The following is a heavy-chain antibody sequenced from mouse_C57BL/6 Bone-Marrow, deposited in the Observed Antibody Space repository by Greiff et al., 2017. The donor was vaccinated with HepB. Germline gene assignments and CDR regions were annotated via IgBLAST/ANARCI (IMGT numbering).Heavy chain of an antibody. CDR2: IDPNSGGT. J-gene: IGHJ4*01. D-gene: IGHD4-1*01. CDR1: GYTFTSYW. CDR3: VSEGLGLAYDCAMDY. Sequence: QVQLQQPGAELVKPGASVKLSCKASGYTFTSYWMHWVKQRPGRGLEWIGRIDPNSGGTKYNEKFKSKATLTVDKPSNTAYMQLSSLTSEDSAVDYAVSEGLGLAYDCAMDYWGQGTSVTVSS. V-gene: IGHV1-72*01.